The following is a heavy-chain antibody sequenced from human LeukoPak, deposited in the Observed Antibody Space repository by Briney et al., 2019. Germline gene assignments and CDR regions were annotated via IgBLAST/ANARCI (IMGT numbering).Heavy chain of an antibody. CDR3: ARDNSVPDEAWRFIP. D-gene: IGHD3-10*01. V-gene: IGHV1-46*01. J-gene: IGHJ5*02. CDR1: GYTFTSYY. CDR2: ISPSGGST. Sequence: ASVKVSCKASGYTFTSYYMHWVRQAPGQGPEWMGVISPSGGSTTYAQKFQGRVTLTRGMSTSTDYLELSSVRSEDTAVYYCARDNSVPDEAWRFIPWGQGTLVTVSS.